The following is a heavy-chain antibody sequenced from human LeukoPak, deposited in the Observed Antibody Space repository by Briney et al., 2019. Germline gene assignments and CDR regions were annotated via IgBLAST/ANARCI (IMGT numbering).Heavy chain of an antibody. Sequence: SETLSLTCTVSGGSISSYYWSWIRQPAGKGLEWIGRIYTSGSTNCNPSLKSRVTISVDTSKNQFSLKLSSVTAADTAVYYCASLGESSSGWYNSWGRGTLVTVSS. D-gene: IGHD6-19*01. CDR1: GGSISSYY. CDR2: IYTSGST. J-gene: IGHJ4*02. CDR3: ASLGESSSGWYNS. V-gene: IGHV4-4*07.